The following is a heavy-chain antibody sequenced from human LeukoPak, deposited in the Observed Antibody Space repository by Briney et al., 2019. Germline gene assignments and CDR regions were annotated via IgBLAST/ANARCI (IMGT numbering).Heavy chain of an antibody. V-gene: IGHV4-34*01. CDR1: GGSFSGYY. CDR2: INHSGST. Sequence: SETLSLTCAVYGGSFSGYYWSWIRQPPGKGLEWIGEINHSGSTNYNPSLKSRVTISVDTSKNQFSLKLSSVTAADTAVYYCAILEAMTTVTAFDYWGQGTLVTVSS. CDR3: AILEAMTTVTAFDY. J-gene: IGHJ4*02. D-gene: IGHD4-17*01.